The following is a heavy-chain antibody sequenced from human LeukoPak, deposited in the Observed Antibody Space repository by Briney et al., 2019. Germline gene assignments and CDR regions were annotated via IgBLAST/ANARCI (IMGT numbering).Heavy chain of an antibody. Sequence: GGSLRLSCAASGFTFSNAWMSWVRQAPGKGLEWVGRIKSKTDGGTTDYAAPVKGRFTISRDDSKNTLYLKMNSLKTEDTAVYYCTTDLTMVRGVTDWFDPWGQGTLVTVSS. J-gene: IGHJ5*02. D-gene: IGHD3-10*01. V-gene: IGHV3-15*01. CDR1: GFTFSNAW. CDR2: IKSKTDGGTT. CDR3: TTDLTMVRGVTDWFDP.